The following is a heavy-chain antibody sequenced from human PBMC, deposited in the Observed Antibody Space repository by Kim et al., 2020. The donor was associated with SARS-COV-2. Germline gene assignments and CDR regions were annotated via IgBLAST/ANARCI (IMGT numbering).Heavy chain of an antibody. D-gene: IGHD2-15*01. CDR2: IYPGDSDT. J-gene: IGHJ3*02. CDR1: GYSFTSYW. V-gene: IGHV5-51*01. CDR3: ARWSDIAVVVAATQGYAFVI. Sequence: GESLKISCKGSGYSFTSYWIGWVRQMPGKGLEWMGIIYPGDSDTRYSPSFQGQVTISADKSISTAYLQWSSLKASDTAMYYCARWSDIAVVVAATQGYAFVIWGQGTMVTVSS.